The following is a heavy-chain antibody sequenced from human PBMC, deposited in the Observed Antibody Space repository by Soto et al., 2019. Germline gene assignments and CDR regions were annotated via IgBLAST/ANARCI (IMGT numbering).Heavy chain of an antibody. D-gene: IGHD6-13*01. J-gene: IGHJ5*02. CDR1: GFSFSDYY. V-gene: IGHV3-11*01. CDR2: ISSSGGTK. CDR3: ARGYSSSWTYNWFDP. Sequence: QVQLVESGGGLVKPGGSLRLSCAASGFSFSDYYMTWIRQAPGTGLEWVSYISSSGGTKYHADSVKGRFTISRDNAKNSLYLQMNSLRAEDTAVYYCARGYSSSWTYNWFDPWGQGTLVTVSS.